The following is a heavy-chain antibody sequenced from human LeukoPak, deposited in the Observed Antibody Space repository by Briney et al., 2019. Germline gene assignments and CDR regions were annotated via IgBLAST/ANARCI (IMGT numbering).Heavy chain of an antibody. V-gene: IGHV4-61*02. Sequence: SQTLSLTCTVSGGSISSGSYYRRWVRQPAGKGLEWIGRIYTSGSTDYNPTLKSRVTISVDTSKNQFSLKLSSVTAADTAVYYCARLPDYYDSSGYYGWGQGTLVTVSS. CDR1: GGSISSGSYY. J-gene: IGHJ4*02. D-gene: IGHD3-22*01. CDR2: IYTSGST. CDR3: ARLPDYYDSSGYYG.